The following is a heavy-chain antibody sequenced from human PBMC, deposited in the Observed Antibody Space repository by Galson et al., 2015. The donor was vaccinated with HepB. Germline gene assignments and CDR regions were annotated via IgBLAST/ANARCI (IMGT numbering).Heavy chain of an antibody. CDR3: AHRIRWFGEIYSGGAYDI. CDR1: GFSLSTSGVG. D-gene: IGHD3-10*01. CDR2: IYWDDDK. Sequence: PALVKPTQTLTLTCTFSGFSLSTSGVGVGWIRQPPGKALEWLALIYWDDDKRYSPSLKSRLTITKDTSKNQVVLTMTNMDPVDTATYYCAHRIRWFGEIYSGGAYDIWGHGTMVTVSS. J-gene: IGHJ3*02. V-gene: IGHV2-5*02.